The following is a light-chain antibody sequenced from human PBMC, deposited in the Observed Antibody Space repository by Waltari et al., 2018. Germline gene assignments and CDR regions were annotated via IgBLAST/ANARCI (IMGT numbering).Light chain of an antibody. CDR3: QQADSFPLT. CDR1: KDVNSW. J-gene: IGKJ4*01. V-gene: IGKV1-12*01. Sequence: EILMTQSPTSVSASVGERITITCRASKDVNSWMTWYQQKIGRAPELLITAASLLESGVPSRFNGSGSGTDFTLTISDLQPEDFATYFCQQADSFPLTFGGGTVVEMK. CDR2: AAS.